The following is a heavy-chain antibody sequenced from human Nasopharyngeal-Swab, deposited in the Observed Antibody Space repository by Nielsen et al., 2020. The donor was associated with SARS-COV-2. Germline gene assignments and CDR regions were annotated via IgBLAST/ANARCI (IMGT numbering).Heavy chain of an antibody. CDR3: ARDDYGDYGYFGH. CDR1: GYTLTGYY. J-gene: IGHJ4*02. D-gene: IGHD4-17*01. Sequence: ASVKVSCKASGYTLTGYYMHWVRQAPGQGLEWMGWINPHSRGTKYAQKFQGRVTMTSDTSINTAYMEQRRLRSDDTAVYYCARDDYGDYGYFGHWGQGTLVTVSS. CDR2: INPHSRGT. V-gene: IGHV1-2*02.